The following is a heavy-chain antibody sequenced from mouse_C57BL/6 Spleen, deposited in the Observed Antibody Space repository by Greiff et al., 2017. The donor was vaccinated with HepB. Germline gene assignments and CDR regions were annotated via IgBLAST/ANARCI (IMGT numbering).Heavy chain of an antibody. D-gene: IGHD1-1*01. CDR1: GYTFTDYE. V-gene: IGHV1-15*01. Sequence: QVQLKESGAELVRPGASVTLSCKASGYTFTDYEMHWVKQTPVHGLEWIGAIDPETGGTAYNQKFKGKAILTADKSSSTAYMELRSLTSEDSAVYYCTKGVYYYGSSPWFAYWGQGTLVTVSA. CDR3: TKGVYYYGSSPWFAY. CDR2: IDPETGGT. J-gene: IGHJ3*01.